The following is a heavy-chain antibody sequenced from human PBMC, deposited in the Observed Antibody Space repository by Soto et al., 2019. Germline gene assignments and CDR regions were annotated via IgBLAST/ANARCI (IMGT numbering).Heavy chain of an antibody. CDR1: GYTFTGYY. V-gene: IGHV1-2*02. Sequence: AAVKVSCTSSGYTFTGYYMHWVRQAPGQGLEWMGWINPNSGGTNYAQKFQGRVTMTRDTSISTAYMELSRLRSDDTAVYYCARAPSVAWTMRVVVIEWFDSGG. J-gene: IGHJ5*01. D-gene: IGHD3-22*01. CDR3: ARAPSVAWTMRVVVIEWFDS. CDR2: INPNSGGT.